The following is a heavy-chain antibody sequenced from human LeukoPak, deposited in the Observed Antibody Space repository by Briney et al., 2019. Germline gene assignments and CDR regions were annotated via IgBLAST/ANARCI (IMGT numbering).Heavy chain of an antibody. Sequence: SETLSLTCTVSGGSISSSSYYWGWIRQPAGKGLEWIGRISSSGSTNYNPSLKSRVTISVDTSKNQFSLKLSSVTAADTAVYYCARNFRGGSTYLDYWGQGIPVTVSS. V-gene: IGHV4-61*02. D-gene: IGHD5/OR15-5a*01. CDR2: ISSSGST. J-gene: IGHJ4*02. CDR1: GGSISSSSYY. CDR3: ARNFRGGSTYLDY.